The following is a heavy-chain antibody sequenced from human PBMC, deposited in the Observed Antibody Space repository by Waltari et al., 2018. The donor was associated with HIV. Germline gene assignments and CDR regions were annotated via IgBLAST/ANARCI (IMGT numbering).Heavy chain of an antibody. V-gene: IGHV3-48*02. J-gene: IGHJ4*02. CDR2: MSSSSTII. D-gene: IGHD3-9*01. Sequence: EVQLVESGGGLVQSGGSLRLSCAASGFSFSTSSMNWVRQAPGKGLEWISYMSSSSTIIHYADSVKGRFTSSRDNAENSLFLQMNSLRDEDTAVYYCARDEAALDYDNNQLGYYVDNWGQGTLVTVSS. CDR1: GFSFSTSS. CDR3: ARDEAALDYDNNQLGYYVDN.